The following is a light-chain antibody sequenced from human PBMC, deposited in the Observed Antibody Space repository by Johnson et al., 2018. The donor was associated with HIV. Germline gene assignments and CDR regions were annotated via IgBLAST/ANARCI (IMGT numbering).Light chain of an antibody. CDR2: DNN. J-gene: IGLJ1*01. CDR1: SSNIGNNY. Sequence: QSVLTQPPSVSAAPGQKVTISCSGSSSNIGNNYVSWYQQLPGTAPKLLISDNNKRPSGIPDRFSGSKSGTSATLVISGLQTGDEADYYCGTWDTSLSAPYFFGTGTKVTFL. CDR3: GTWDTSLSAPYF. V-gene: IGLV1-51*01.